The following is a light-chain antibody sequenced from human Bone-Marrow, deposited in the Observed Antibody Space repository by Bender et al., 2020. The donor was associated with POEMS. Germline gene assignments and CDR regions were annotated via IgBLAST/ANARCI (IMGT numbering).Light chain of an antibody. CDR2: HVS. Sequence: QSALTQPASVSGSPGQSITISCTGTSRDVGGYNYVSWYQQHPGKAPKLMIYHVSNRPSGVSNRFSGSKSGNTASLTISGLQPEDEADYYCSSFTSSNTHVFGTGTKVTVL. V-gene: IGLV2-14*01. J-gene: IGLJ1*01. CDR3: SSFTSSNTHV. CDR1: SRDVGGYNY.